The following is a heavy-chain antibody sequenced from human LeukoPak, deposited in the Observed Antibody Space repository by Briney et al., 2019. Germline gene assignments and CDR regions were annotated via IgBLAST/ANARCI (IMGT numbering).Heavy chain of an antibody. CDR1: GFTFNTYT. Sequence: GSLRLSCAASGFTFNTYTMNWVRQPPGKGLEWIGEINHSGSTNYNPSLKSRVTISVDTSKNQFSLKLSSVTAADTAVYYCARLEAWGSSGYEVPLAIDYWGQGTLVTVSS. D-gene: IGHD3-22*01. J-gene: IGHJ4*02. CDR3: ARLEAWGSSGYEVPLAIDY. V-gene: IGHV4-34*01. CDR2: INHSGST.